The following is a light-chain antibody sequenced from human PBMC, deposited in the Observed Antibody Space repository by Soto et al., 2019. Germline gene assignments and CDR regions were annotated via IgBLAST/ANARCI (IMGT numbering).Light chain of an antibody. J-gene: IGLJ1*01. Sequence: QSVLTQPASVSGSPGQSITISCTGTSSDVGGYKYVSWYQQHPGKAPKVMIYEVSNRPSGVSNRFSGSKSGNTASLTISGLQAEDEGDYYCSSYRSIGSLVFGTGTKVTVL. V-gene: IGLV2-14*01. CDR2: EVS. CDR3: SSYRSIGSLV. CDR1: SSDVGGYKY.